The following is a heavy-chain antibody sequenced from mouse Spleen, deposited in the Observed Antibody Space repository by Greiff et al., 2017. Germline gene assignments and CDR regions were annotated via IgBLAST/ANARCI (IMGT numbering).Heavy chain of an antibody. CDR2: IDPSDSYT. D-gene: IGHD3-2*02. V-gene: IGHV1-69*01. CDR3: ADSSGYY. Sequence: VKLMESGAELVMPGASVKLSCKASGYTFTSYWMHWVKQRPGQGLEWIGEIDPSDSYTNYNQKFKGKATLTVDKSSSTAYMQLSSLTSEDSAVYYCADSSGYYWGQGTTLTVSS. CDR1: GYTFTSYW. J-gene: IGHJ2*01.